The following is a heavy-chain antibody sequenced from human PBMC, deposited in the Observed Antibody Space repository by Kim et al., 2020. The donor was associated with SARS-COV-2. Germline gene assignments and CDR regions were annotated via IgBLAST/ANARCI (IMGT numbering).Heavy chain of an antibody. D-gene: IGHD6-19*01. CDR1: GFTFSNYA. Sequence: GGSLRLSCVASGFTFSNYAMSWVRQAPGKGLEWVSSISGGGGGGTYSADSVKGRFTISRDNSKSTLYLQMGSLRADDTAIYYCAKSNSGWPDGGQGTLVTVSS. CDR3: AKSNSGWPD. J-gene: IGHJ4*02. V-gene: IGHV3-23*01. CDR2: ISGGGGGGT.